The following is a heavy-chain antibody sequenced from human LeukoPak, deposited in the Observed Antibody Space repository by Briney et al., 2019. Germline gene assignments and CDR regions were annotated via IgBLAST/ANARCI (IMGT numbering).Heavy chain of an antibody. CDR1: GYTFTAYY. D-gene: IGHD4-17*01. CDR2: INPNTGGT. CDR3: ARSDYGDHAEYFQH. J-gene: IGHJ1*01. V-gene: IGHV1-2*02. Sequence: ASVKVSCKASGYTFTAYYIHWVRQAPGQGLEWMGWINPNTGGTHYAQKFQGRVTMTRDTSITTAYMELSRLRSDDTAVYYCARSDYGDHAEYFQHWGQGTLVTVSS.